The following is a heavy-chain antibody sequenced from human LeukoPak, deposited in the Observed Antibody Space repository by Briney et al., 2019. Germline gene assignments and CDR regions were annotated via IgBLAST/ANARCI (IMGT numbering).Heavy chain of an antibody. CDR1: GYSFSDNY. CDR3: ARGVYGDSSFDY. CDR2: INPNSGGT. D-gene: IGHD4-17*01. V-gene: IGHV1-2*02. J-gene: IGHJ4*02. Sequence: ASVKVSCKASGYSFSDNYMHWVRQAPGQGLEWMGWINPNSGGTNYAQKFQGRVIMTRDTSISTACLELSRLRSDDTAVYYCARGVYGDSSFDYWGQGTLLTVSS.